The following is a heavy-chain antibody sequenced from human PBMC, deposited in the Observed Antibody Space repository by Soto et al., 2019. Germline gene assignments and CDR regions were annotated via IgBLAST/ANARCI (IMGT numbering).Heavy chain of an antibody. V-gene: IGHV1-69*01. Sequence: SVEVSFNASWGTLRSYVFNRGGQAPGEGLEWMGGIIPIFGTANYAQKFQGRVTITADESTSTAYMELSSLRSEDTAVYYCARGSGGSSYYYYGMDVWGQGTTVTVSS. CDR1: WGTLRSYV. J-gene: IGHJ6*02. D-gene: IGHD2-15*01. CDR2: IIPIFGTA. CDR3: ARGSGGSSYYYYGMDV.